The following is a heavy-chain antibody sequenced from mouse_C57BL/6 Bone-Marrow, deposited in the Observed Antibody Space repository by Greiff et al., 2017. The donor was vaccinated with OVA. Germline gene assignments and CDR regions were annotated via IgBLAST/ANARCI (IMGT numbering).Heavy chain of an antibody. CDR1: GFNIKDDY. CDR3: TTLTGTGRAWFAY. CDR2: IDPENGDT. D-gene: IGHD4-1*01. Sequence: EVKLVESGAELVRPGASVKLSCTASGFNIKDDYMHWVKQRPEQGLEWIGWIDPENGDTEYASKFQGKATITADTSSNTAYLQLSSLTSEDTAVYYCTTLTGTGRAWFAYWGQGTLVTVSA. V-gene: IGHV14-4*01. J-gene: IGHJ3*01.